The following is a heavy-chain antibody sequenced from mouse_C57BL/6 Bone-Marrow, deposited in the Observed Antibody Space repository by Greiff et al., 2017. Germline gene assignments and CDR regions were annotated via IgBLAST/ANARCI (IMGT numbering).Heavy chain of an antibody. J-gene: IGHJ3*01. CDR3: ARDVGFAY. V-gene: IGHV1-69*01. Sequence: QVQLQQPGAELVMPGASVKLSCKASGYTFTSYWMHWVKQRPGQGLEWIGDIDPSDSYTNYNQKFKGKSTLTVDKSSSTAYMQLSSLTSEGTAVYYGARDVGFAYWGQGTLVTVSA. CDR1: GYTFTSYW. CDR2: IDPSDSYT.